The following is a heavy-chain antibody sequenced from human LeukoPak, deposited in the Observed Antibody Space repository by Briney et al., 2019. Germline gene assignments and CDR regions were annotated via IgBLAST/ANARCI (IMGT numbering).Heavy chain of an antibody. CDR3: ATNYGSGSYYLGPNWLDP. Sequence: PSETLSLTCTVSGDSVSSGAYYWSWIRQPAGKGLEWIGRIYTSGSTNYNPSLKSRVTISVDTSKNQFSLKLSSVTAADTAVYYCATNYGSGSYYLGPNWLDPWGQGTLVTVSS. D-gene: IGHD3-10*01. V-gene: IGHV4-61*02. J-gene: IGHJ5*02. CDR1: GDSVSSGAYY. CDR2: IYTSGST.